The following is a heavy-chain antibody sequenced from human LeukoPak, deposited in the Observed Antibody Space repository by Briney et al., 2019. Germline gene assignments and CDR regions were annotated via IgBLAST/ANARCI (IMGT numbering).Heavy chain of an antibody. V-gene: IGHV1-18*01. D-gene: IGHD6-19*01. J-gene: IGHJ4*02. CDR1: GYTFTSYG. CDR3: ARVKRSAVAGTPQDY. CDR2: ISAYNGNT. Sequence: GASVKVSCKASGYTFTSYGISWVRQAPGQGLEWMGWISAYNGNTNYAQKFQGGVTMTTDTSTSTAYMELRSLRSDDTAVYYCARVKRSAVAGTPQDYWGQGTLVTVSS.